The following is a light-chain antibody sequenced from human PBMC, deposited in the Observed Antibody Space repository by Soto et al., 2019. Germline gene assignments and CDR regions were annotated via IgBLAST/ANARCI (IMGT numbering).Light chain of an antibody. V-gene: IGLV2-14*01. CDR2: DVS. CDR3: SSYPNSSRLEV. CDR1: SSDVGGYNY. Sequence: QSALTQPASVSGSPGQSITISCTGTSSDVGGYNYVSWYQQHPGKAPKIMIYDVSNRPSGASNRVSGSKSGNTASMTISGLQARDEADYYCSSYPNSSRLEVFGTGTKVTVL. J-gene: IGLJ1*01.